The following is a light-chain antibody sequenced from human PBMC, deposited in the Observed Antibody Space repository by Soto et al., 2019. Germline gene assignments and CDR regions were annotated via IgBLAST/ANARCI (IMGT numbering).Light chain of an antibody. CDR3: MQSIQLPRT. CDR1: QSLVYSDGNTY. V-gene: IGKV2-30*01. Sequence: DVVMTQSPLSLPVTLGQPASISCRSSQSLVYSDGNTYLNWFQQRPSQSPRRLIYKVSNRDSGVPDRFSGSGSGTDFTLKISRVEAEDVGVYYCMQSIQLPRTFGQGTKV. J-gene: IGKJ1*01. CDR2: KVS.